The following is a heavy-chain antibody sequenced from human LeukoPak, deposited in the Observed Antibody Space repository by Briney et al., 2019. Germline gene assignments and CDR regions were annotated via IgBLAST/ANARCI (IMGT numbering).Heavy chain of an antibody. CDR2: IGGGGENP. V-gene: IGHV3-23*01. J-gene: IGHJ4*02. D-gene: IGHD1-26*01. CDR3: AKVLPGSQDY. CDR1: GFNFSSYA. Sequence: PGGSLTHSCAASGFNFSSYAMSWVRPAPGEGVEWLATIGGGGENPHYAASVRGRFTISRDNYKIPAERQMCSRRAQDPAVYCCAKVLPGSQDYWGPGDLVTVSS.